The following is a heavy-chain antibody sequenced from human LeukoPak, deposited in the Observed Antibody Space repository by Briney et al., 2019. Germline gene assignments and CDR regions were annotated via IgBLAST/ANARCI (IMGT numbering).Heavy chain of an antibody. CDR2: MNPNSGNT. Sequence: ASVKVSCKASGYTFTSYDINWVRQATGQGLEWMGWMNPNSGNTGYAQKFQGRVTMTRDTSTSTVYMELSSLRSEDTAVYYCARAGLWFGELYSFDYWGQGTLVTVSS. CDR3: ARAGLWFGELYSFDY. V-gene: IGHV1-8*01. J-gene: IGHJ4*02. D-gene: IGHD3-10*01. CDR1: GYTFTSYD.